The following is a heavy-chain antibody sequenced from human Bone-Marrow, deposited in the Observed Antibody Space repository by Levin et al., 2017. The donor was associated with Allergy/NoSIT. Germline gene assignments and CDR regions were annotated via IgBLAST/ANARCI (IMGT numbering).Heavy chain of an antibody. J-gene: IGHJ4*02. V-gene: IGHV3-7*01. CDR3: ARDRVAIAVAGRFDY. CDR2: IKQDGSEK. D-gene: IGHD6-19*01. Sequence: GGSLRLSCAASGFTFSSYWMSWVRQAPGKGLEWVANIKQDGSEKYYVDSVKGRFTISRDNAKNSLYLQMNSLRAEDTAVYYCARDRVAIAVAGRFDYWGQGTLVTVSS. CDR1: GFTFSSYW.